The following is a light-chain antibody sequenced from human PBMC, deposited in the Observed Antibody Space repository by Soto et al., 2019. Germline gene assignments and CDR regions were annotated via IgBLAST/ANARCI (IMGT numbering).Light chain of an antibody. J-gene: IGKJ2*01. CDR3: QQIYITPYT. V-gene: IGKV1-39*01. Sequence: DIQMTQSPSSLSVSVGDRVTITCRASQSINRYLNWYQQKPGKAPKLLIYTSSNLQSGVPSRFSGSGFGTDFTLTISSLQPEDFATYYCQQIYITPYTFGQGIKLETK. CDR2: TSS. CDR1: QSINRY.